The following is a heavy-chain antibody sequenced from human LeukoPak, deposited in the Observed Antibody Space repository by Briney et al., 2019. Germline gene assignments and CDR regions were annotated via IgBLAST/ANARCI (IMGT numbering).Heavy chain of an antibody. CDR1: GGSFSGYY. CDR2: INHSGST. CDR3: ARGRTKHTIFGPAAGP. D-gene: IGHD3-3*01. J-gene: IGHJ5*02. Sequence: SETLSLTCAVYGGSFSGYYWSWIRQPPGKGLEWIGEINHSGSTNYNPSLKSRVTISVDTSKNQFSLKLSSVTAADTAVYYCARGRTKHTIFGPAAGPWGQGTLVTASP. V-gene: IGHV4-34*01.